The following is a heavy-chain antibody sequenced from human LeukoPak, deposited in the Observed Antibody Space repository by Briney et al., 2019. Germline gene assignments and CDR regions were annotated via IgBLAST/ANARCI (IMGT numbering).Heavy chain of an antibody. CDR1: GFTFGDYA. D-gene: IGHD3-10*01. V-gene: IGHV3-49*05. Sequence: KPGRSLRLSCTASGFTFGDYAMSWFRQAPGKGLEWVGFIRSKAYGGTTEYAASVKGRFTISRDDSKSIAYLQMNSLKTEDTAVYYCTRVGEYYVDAFDIWGQGTMVTVSS. CDR2: IRSKAYGGTT. CDR3: TRVGEYYVDAFDI. J-gene: IGHJ3*02.